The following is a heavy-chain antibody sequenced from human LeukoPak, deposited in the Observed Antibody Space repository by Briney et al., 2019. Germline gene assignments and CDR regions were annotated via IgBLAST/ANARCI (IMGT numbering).Heavy chain of an antibody. Sequence: GGSPRLSCTASGLTVSSSYMSWVRQAPGKGLEWVSVIYSDTRTYYADSVKGRFTISSDNSKNTLYLLMNSLRAEDTAVYYCARTYSSGVSWFDPWGQGTLVTVSS. CDR2: IYSDTRT. J-gene: IGHJ5*02. V-gene: IGHV3-53*01. CDR1: GLTVSSSY. D-gene: IGHD6-19*01. CDR3: ARTYSSGVSWFDP.